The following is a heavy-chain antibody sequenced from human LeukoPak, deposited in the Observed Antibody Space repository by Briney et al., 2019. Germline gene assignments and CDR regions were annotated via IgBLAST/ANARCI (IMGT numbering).Heavy chain of an antibody. Sequence: GGSLRLSCAASGLTFSSYSMNWVRQAPGQGLEWVSYITSDSVTMFYADSVKGRFTASRDNAENSMYLQMNSLRAEDTAVYYCARVALRPIDYSNPEFDPWGQGTLVTVSS. D-gene: IGHD4-11*01. CDR1: GLTFSSYS. CDR3: ARVALRPIDYSNPEFDP. CDR2: ITSDSVTM. V-gene: IGHV3-48*01. J-gene: IGHJ5*02.